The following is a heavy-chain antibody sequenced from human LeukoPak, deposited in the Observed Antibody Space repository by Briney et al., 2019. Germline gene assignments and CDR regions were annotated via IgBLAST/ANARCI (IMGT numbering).Heavy chain of an antibody. CDR2: IYYTGST. J-gene: IGHJ4*02. Sequence: SETLSLTCSVSGASLSGTTWWTWVRQTPGKGLEWVGDIYYTGSTNSNPSLKSRVTISADTSKNFFSLILTSVTAADTAVYYCARHASPRYFDYWGQGTLVTVSS. CDR3: ARHASPRYFDY. V-gene: IGHV4-4*02. D-gene: IGHD2-8*01. CDR1: GASLSGTTW.